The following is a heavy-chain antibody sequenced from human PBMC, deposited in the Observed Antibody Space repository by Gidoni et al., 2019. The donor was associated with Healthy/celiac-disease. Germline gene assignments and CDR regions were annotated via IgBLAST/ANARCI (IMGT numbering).Heavy chain of an antibody. CDR2: FDPEDGET. CDR1: GYTLTELS. V-gene: IGHV1-24*01. J-gene: IGHJ4*02. Sequence: QLQLVQSGAVAMTPGASVKVSCKVSGYTLTELSMHWVRQAPGKGLEWMGGFDPEDGETIYAQKFQGRVTMTEDTATDTAYMELSSLRSEDTAVYYCATDAGMVRGVMTLWGQGTLVTVSS. CDR3: ATDAGMVRGVMTL. D-gene: IGHD3-10*01.